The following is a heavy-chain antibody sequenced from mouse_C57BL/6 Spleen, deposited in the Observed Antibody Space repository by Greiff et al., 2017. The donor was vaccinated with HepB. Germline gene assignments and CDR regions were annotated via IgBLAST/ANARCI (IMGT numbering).Heavy chain of an antibody. CDR3: ARREISFYAMDY. CDR2: INPSSGYT. V-gene: IGHV1-4*01. CDR1: GYTFTSYT. J-gene: IGHJ4*01. Sequence: VQLQQSGAELARPGASVKMSCKASGYTFTSYTMHWVKQRPGQGLEWIGYINPSSGYTKYNQKFKDKATLTADKSSSTAYMQLSSLTSEDSAVYYCARREISFYAMDYWGQGTSVTVSS.